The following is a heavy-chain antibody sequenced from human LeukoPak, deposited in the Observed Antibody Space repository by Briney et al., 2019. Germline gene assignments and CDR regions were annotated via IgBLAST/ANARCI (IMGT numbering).Heavy chain of an antibody. D-gene: IGHD3-3*01. CDR3: ARDADLDYDFWSGRYNWFDP. Sequence: SETLSLTCTVSGGSISSSSYYWGWIRQPPGKGLEWIGSIYYSGSTYYNPSLKSRVTISVDTSKNQFSLKLSSVTAADTAVYYCARDADLDYDFWSGRYNWFDPWGQGTLVTVSS. J-gene: IGHJ5*02. CDR2: IYYSGST. V-gene: IGHV4-39*07. CDR1: GGSISSSSYY.